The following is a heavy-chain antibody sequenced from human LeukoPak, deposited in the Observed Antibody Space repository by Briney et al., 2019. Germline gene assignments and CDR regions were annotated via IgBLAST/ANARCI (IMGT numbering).Heavy chain of an antibody. Sequence: GGSLRLSCAASGFTFSGSSMHWVRQASGKGLEWVGRIRSKANSYTTAYAASVKGRFTISRDDSKNTAYLQMNSLKTEDPAVYYDTRHANTVVFWGQGTLVTVSS. CDR1: GFTFSGSS. D-gene: IGHD4-23*01. CDR2: IRSKANSYTT. V-gene: IGHV3-73*01. CDR3: TRHANTVVF. J-gene: IGHJ1*01.